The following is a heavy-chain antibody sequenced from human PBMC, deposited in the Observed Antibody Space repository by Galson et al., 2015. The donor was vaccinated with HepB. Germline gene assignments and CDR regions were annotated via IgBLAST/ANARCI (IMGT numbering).Heavy chain of an antibody. CDR3: ARSTYYYDSSGKGGAFDI. CDR2: ISHDGSNK. Sequence: SLRLSCAASGFTFSSYAMHWVRQTPDKGLEWVAVISHDGSNKYYADSVKGRFTISRDNSKNTLYLQMNSLRAEDTAVYYCARSTYYYDSSGKGGAFDIWGQGTMVTVSS. J-gene: IGHJ3*02. D-gene: IGHD3-22*01. V-gene: IGHV3-30-3*01. CDR1: GFTFSSYA.